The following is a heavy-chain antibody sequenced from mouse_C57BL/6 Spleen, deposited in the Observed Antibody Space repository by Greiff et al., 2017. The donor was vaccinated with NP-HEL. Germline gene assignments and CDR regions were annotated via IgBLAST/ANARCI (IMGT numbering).Heavy chain of an antibody. Sequence: EVQLQQSGPELVKPGASVKISCKASGYTFTDYYMNWVKQSHGKSLEWIGDINPNNGGTSYNQKFKGKATLTVDKSSSTAYMELRSLTSEDSAVYYCPRVTVVAPFDYWGQGTTLTVSS. CDR1: GYTFTDYY. CDR3: PRVTVVAPFDY. V-gene: IGHV1-26*01. CDR2: INPNNGGT. J-gene: IGHJ2*01. D-gene: IGHD1-1*01.